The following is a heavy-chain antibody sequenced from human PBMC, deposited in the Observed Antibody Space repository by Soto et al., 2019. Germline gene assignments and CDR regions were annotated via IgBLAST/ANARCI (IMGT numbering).Heavy chain of an antibody. CDR2: IYPGDSDT. CDR1: GYSFTTYW. Sequence: GESLKISWKGSGYSFTTYWIAWGRQMPGKGLEWVGIIYPGDSDTRYSPSFEGHVTISVDKSISTALLQWNSLKASDNAIYYCARHSTSAPKDYWGQGTLVTVSS. J-gene: IGHJ4*01. CDR3: ARHSTSAPKDY. V-gene: IGHV5-51*01. D-gene: IGHD3-10*01.